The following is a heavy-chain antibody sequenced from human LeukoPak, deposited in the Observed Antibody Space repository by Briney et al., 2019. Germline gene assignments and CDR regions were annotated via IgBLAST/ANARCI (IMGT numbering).Heavy chain of an antibody. Sequence: GASVKVSCKASGYTFTSYGISWVRQAPGQGLEWMGWISAYNGNTNYAQKLQGRVTMTTDTSTSTAYMKLRSLRSDDTAVYYCARVPPDYYDSSGYSEGLDYWGQGTLVTVSS. D-gene: IGHD3-22*01. CDR3: ARVPPDYYDSSGYSEGLDY. J-gene: IGHJ4*02. CDR2: ISAYNGNT. V-gene: IGHV1-18*01. CDR1: GYTFTSYG.